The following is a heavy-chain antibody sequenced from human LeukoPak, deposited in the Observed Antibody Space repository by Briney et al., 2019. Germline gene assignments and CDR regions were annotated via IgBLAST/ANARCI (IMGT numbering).Heavy chain of an antibody. Sequence: PGGSLRLSCTASGFRFSDFGMNWVRQAPGKGLEWVSHITSSSSNINYADSVKGRFTISRDNAKNSLYLQMNSLKVEDTAIYYCARDNWVDCWGQGTLVTVSS. V-gene: IGHV3-48*04. CDR1: GFRFSDFG. CDR3: ARDNWVDC. J-gene: IGHJ5*01. CDR2: ITSSSSNI.